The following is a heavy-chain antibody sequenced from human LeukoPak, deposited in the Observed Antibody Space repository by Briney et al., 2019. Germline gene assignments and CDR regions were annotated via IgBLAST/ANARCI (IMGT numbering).Heavy chain of an antibody. Sequence: SETLSLTCAVSGGSISSGGYSWSWIRQPPGKGLEWIGYIYYSGSTNYNPSLKSRVTISVDTSKNQFSLKLSSVTAADTAVYYCARVGVDTAMDDYYGMDVWGQGTTVTVSS. CDR3: ARVGVDTAMDDYYGMDV. D-gene: IGHD5-18*01. J-gene: IGHJ6*02. V-gene: IGHV4-61*08. CDR1: GGSISSGGYS. CDR2: IYYSGST.